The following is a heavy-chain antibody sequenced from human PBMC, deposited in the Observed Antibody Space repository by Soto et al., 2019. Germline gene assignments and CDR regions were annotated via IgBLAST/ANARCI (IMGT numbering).Heavy chain of an antibody. CDR1: GGSYSGYY. D-gene: IGHD2-2*01. J-gene: IGHJ3*02. V-gene: IGHV4-34*01. Sequence: QVQLQQWGAGLLKPSETLSLTCAVYGGSYSGYYWSWIRQPPGKGLEWIGEINHSGSPNYNPSLKSRVTISVDTSKNQFSLKLSSVTAADTAVYYCAKPHQLAPLDAFDIWGQGTMVSVSS. CDR3: AKPHQLAPLDAFDI. CDR2: INHSGSP.